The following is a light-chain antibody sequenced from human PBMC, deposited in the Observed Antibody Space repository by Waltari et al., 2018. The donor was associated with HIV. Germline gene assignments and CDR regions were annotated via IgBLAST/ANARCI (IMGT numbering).Light chain of an antibody. V-gene: IGLV2-14*01. CDR3: SSYTTSSTVV. CDR1: SSDVGGYNY. J-gene: IGLJ3*02. CDR2: EVS. Sequence: QPALTQPAPVPGSPGPSIAISCPGPSSDVGGYNYVPWYQQHPGKAPKLLIYEVSNRPSGVSNRFSGSKSGNTASLTISGLQAEDEADYYCSSYTTSSTVVFGGGTKLTVL.